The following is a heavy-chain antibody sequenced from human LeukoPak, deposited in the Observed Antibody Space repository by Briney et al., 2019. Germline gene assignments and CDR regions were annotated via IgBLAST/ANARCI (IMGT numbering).Heavy chain of an antibody. CDR1: VGTFISYA. CDR2: IIPIFGTA. D-gene: IGHD4-23*01. Sequence: GASVTVSLKASVGTFISYAFIWVRQPPAQGMEWMGGIIPIFGTANYAEKFQGRGTITTDESTSTGYMELSSLRSEDTAVYYCASSYGGNSDYYYYYMDVWGKGTTVTVSS. CDR3: ASSYGGNSDYYYYYMDV. J-gene: IGHJ6*03. V-gene: IGHV1-69*05.